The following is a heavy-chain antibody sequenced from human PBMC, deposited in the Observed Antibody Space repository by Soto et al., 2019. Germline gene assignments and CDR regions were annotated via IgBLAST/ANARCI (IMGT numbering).Heavy chain of an antibody. Sequence: EVQLLESGGGLVQPGGSLRLSCAASGFTFSSYAMSWVRQAPGKGLEWVSAISGSGGSTYYADSVKGRFTISRDNSKNTLYLQMNRLRAEDTAVYYCARVRIVLMVYASFDYWGQGTLLTVSS. D-gene: IGHD2-8*01. CDR3: ARVRIVLMVYASFDY. V-gene: IGHV3-23*01. CDR2: ISGSGGST. J-gene: IGHJ4*02. CDR1: GFTFSSYA.